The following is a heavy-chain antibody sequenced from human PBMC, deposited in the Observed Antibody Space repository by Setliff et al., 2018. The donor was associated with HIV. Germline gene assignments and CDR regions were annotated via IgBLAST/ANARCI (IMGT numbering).Heavy chain of an antibody. CDR3: ASSPAWRSDYGLHTFDY. CDR2: IYYTGST. D-gene: IGHD4-17*01. CDR1: SGSISTHY. V-gene: IGHV4-59*08. J-gene: IGHJ4*02. Sequence: PSETLSLTCTVSSGSISTHYWTWIRQPPGKGLEYIGYIYYTGSTDYNPSLNGRVTISVDTPKNQFSLKLSSVTAADTAVYYCASSPAWRSDYGLHTFDYWGQGTLVTVSS.